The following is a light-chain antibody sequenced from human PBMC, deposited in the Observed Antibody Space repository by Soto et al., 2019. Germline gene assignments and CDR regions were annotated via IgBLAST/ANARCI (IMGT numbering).Light chain of an antibody. CDR2: GAS. Sequence: EIVLTQSPGTLSLSPGERATLSCRASQSVSSSYLAWYQQKPGQAPSPPIYGASSRATGIPDRFSGSGSGTDFTLTISGLELEDFGVYYCQQDSSWPLTFGGGTKVDI. CDR3: QQDSSWPLT. V-gene: IGKV3-20*01. CDR1: QSVSSSY. J-gene: IGKJ4*01.